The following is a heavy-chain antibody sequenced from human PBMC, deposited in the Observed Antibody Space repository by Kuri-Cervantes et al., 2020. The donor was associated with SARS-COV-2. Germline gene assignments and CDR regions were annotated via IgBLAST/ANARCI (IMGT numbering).Heavy chain of an antibody. V-gene: IGHV4-34*01. J-gene: IGHJ6*02. CDR1: GGSFSGYY. Sequence: SETLSLTCAVYGGSFSGYYWSWIRQPPGKGLEWIGEINHSGSTNYNPSLKSRVTISVDTSKNQFSLNLTSVAAADSAVFYCARRSPQSYYYGMDVWGQGTRVTVSS. CDR2: INHSGST. CDR3: ARRSPQSYYYGMDV.